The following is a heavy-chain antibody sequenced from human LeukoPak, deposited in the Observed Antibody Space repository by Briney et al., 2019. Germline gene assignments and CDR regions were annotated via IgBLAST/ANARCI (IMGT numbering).Heavy chain of an antibody. J-gene: IGHJ4*02. CDR1: GFTFSSYG. Sequence: GGSLRPSCAASGFTFSSYGMHWVRQAPGKGLEWVAVISYDGSNKYYADSVKGRFTISRDNSKNTLYLQMNSLRAEDTAVYYCAKDLFYYGSGSYGPFDYWGQGTLVTVSS. CDR3: AKDLFYYGSGSYGPFDY. D-gene: IGHD3-10*01. V-gene: IGHV3-30*18. CDR2: ISYDGSNK.